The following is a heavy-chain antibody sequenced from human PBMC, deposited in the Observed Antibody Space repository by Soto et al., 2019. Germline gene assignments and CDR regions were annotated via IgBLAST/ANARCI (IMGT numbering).Heavy chain of an antibody. CDR2: ISYDGSNK. D-gene: IGHD6-19*01. CDR1: GFTFSSYG. CDR3: AKDTPDGGWRRAVGPFDY. Sequence: QVQLVESGGGVVQPGRSLRLSCAASGFTFSSYGMHWVHQAPGKGLEWVAVISYDGSNKYYADSVKGRFTISRDNSKNTLYLQMNSLRAEDTAVYYCAKDTPDGGWRRAVGPFDYWGQGTLVTVSS. J-gene: IGHJ4*02. V-gene: IGHV3-30*18.